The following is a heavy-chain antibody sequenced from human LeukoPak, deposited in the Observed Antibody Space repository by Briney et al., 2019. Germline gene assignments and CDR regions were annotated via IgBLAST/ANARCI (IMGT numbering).Heavy chain of an antibody. CDR1: GGSISSGDYY. J-gene: IGHJ5*02. V-gene: IGHV4-30-4*01. CDR2: IYTSGST. D-gene: IGHD3-3*01. CDR3: ARGRWSGYNNWFDP. Sequence: PSETLSLTCTVSGGSISSGDYYWSWIRQPPGKGLEWIGYIYTSGSTNYNPSLKSRVTISVDTSKNQFSLKLSSVTAADTAVYYCARGRWSGYNNWFDPWGQGTLVTVSS.